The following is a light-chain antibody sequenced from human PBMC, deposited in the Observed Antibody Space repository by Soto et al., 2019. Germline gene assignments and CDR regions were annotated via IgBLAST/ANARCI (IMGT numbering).Light chain of an antibody. CDR3: SSYAGSLVV. J-gene: IGLJ2*01. CDR2: ANN. V-gene: IGLV1-40*01. CDR1: SSNIGAGYD. Sequence: QSVLTQPPSVSGAPGQRVTISCSGSSSNIGAGYDVHWYQQLPGTAPKLLISANNIRPSGVPDRFSGSKSGNTAALTVSGLQAEDEAVYYCSSYAGSLVVFGGGTKLTVL.